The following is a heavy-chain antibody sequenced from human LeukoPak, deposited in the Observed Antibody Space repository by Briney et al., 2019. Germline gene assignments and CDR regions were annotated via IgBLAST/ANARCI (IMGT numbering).Heavy chain of an antibody. D-gene: IGHD2-2*01. CDR1: GYTFASYG. J-gene: IGHJ4*02. CDR3: ARSTSEPTAFDY. Sequence: ASVKVSCKASGYTFASYGISWVRQAPGQGLEWMGWISAYNGNTNYAQKLQGRVTMTTDTSTSTAYMELRSLRSDDTAVYYCARSTSEPTAFDYWGQGTLVTVSS. V-gene: IGHV1-18*01. CDR2: ISAYNGNT.